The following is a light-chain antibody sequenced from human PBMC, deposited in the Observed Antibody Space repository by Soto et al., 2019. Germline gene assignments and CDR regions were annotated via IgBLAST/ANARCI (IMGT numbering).Light chain of an antibody. CDR1: SSDVGIYNR. CDR3: SSSSSSNTYV. V-gene: IGLV2-18*02. CDR2: GVN. J-gene: IGLJ1*01. Sequence: QSVLTQPPSVSGSPGQSVTISCTGTSSDVGIYNRVSWYQQPPGTAPKLIIYGVNNRPSGVPDRFSGSKSGNTASLTISGLQAEDEADYYCSSSSSSNTYVFGTGTKVTVL.